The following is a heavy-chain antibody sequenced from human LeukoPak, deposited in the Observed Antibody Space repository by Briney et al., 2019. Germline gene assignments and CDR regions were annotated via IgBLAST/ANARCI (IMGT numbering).Heavy chain of an antibody. CDR3: ARDGRIAAAGTVDY. CDR2: IWYDGSNK. V-gene: IGHV3-33*01. D-gene: IGHD6-13*01. J-gene: IGHJ4*02. Sequence: PGGSLRLSCAAPGFTFSSYGMHWVRQAPGKGLEWVAVIWYDGSNKYYADSVKGRFTISRDNSKNTLYLQMNSLRAEDTAVYYCARDGRIAAAGTVDYWGQGTLVTVSS. CDR1: GFTFSSYG.